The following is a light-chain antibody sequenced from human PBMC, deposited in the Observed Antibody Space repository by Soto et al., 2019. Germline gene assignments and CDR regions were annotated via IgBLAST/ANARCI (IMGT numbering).Light chain of an antibody. CDR3: ASYTSISSLGV. CDR1: GSDIGSYKY. CDR2: EVN. J-gene: IGLJ1*01. V-gene: IGLV2-14*03. Sequence: LTQPASVSGSPGHSITISCTGTGSDIGSYKYVSWYQQHPGKAPKLIIFEVNNRPSGVSDRFSGSKSGNTASLIISGLQAEDEADYYCASYTSISSLGVFGTGTKVTVL.